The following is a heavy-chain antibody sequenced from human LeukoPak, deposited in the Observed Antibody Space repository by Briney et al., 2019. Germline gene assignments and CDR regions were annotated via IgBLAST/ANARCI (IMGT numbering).Heavy chain of an antibody. CDR3: ARHRERWTLDY. J-gene: IGHJ4*02. CDR2: IYPGDSDT. D-gene: IGHD5-24*01. CDR1: GYSFTSYW. V-gene: IGHV5-51*01. Sequence: GESLKISCKGSGYSFTSYWIGWVRQMPGKRLEWMGIIYPGDSDTRYSPSFQGQVTISADKSISTAYLQWSSLKASDTAMHYCARHRERWTLDYWGQGTLVTVSP.